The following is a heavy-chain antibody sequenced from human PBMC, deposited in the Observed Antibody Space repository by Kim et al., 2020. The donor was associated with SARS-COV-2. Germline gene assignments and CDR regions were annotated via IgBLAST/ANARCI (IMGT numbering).Heavy chain of an antibody. D-gene: IGHD1-26*01. CDR1: GFTFSSYA. CDR2: ISYDGSNK. J-gene: IGHJ4*02. Sequence: GGSLRLSCAASGFTFSSYAMHWVRQAPGKGLEWVAVISYDGSNKYYADSVKGRFTISRDNSKNTLYLQMNSLRAEDTAVYYCARADTSIVGATKDYWGQGTLVTVSS. CDR3: ARADTSIVGATKDY. V-gene: IGHV3-30-3*01.